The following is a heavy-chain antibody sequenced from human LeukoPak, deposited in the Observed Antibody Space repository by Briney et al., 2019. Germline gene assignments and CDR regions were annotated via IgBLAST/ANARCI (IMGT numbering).Heavy chain of an antibody. CDR1: GYTFTNYG. CDR3: ARSGVGYYYDSSGYSPLDY. V-gene: IGHV1-18*01. D-gene: IGHD3-22*01. J-gene: IGHJ4*02. CDR2: ISAYNVNT. Sequence: AAVKVSCKASGYTFTNYGISWVRQAPGQGLEWMGWISAYNVNTNYAQKLQGRVTMTTDTSTSTAYMELRSLRSDDTAVYYCARSGVGYYYDSSGYSPLDYWGQGTLVTLSS.